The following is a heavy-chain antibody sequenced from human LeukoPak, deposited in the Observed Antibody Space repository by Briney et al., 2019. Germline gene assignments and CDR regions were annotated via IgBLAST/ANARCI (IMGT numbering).Heavy chain of an antibody. Sequence: SQTLSLTCAISGDSVSSSIGAWNWIRQSPSRGLEWLGRTYYRSEWYNDYAASVKSRITINPDTSRNQFSLQLNSVTPEDTAVYYCARGEAYSFDHWGQGTLVTVSS. CDR1: GDSVSSSIGA. V-gene: IGHV6-1*01. CDR2: TYYRSEWYN. D-gene: IGHD2-15*01. CDR3: ARGEAYSFDH. J-gene: IGHJ4*02.